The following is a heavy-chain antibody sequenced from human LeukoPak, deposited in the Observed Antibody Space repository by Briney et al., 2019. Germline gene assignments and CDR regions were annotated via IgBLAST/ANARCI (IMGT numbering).Heavy chain of an antibody. D-gene: IGHD2-2*03. J-gene: IGHJ4*02. CDR1: GFTFSSYS. Sequence: PGGSLRLSCAASGFTFSSYSMNWVRQAPGKGLEGVSSISSSSSYIYYADSVKGRFTISRDNAKNSLFLQMNSLRAEDTAVFYCAKRGYSGSFDYWGQGTLVTVSS. V-gene: IGHV3-21*01. CDR3: AKRGYSGSFDY. CDR2: ISSSSSYI.